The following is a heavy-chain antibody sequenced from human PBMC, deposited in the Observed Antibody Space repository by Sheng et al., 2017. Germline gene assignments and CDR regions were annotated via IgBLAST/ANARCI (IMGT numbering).Heavy chain of an antibody. CDR1: GFTFSDYY. D-gene: IGHD4-17*01. CDR3: ARPLYGDYVGSDY. J-gene: IGHJ4*02. CDR2: ISSSSSSI. V-gene: IGHV3-11*04. Sequence: QVQLVESGGGLVKPGGSLSLSCASSGFTFSDYYMSWIRQAPGKGLEWVSSISSSSSSIYYADSVRGRFTISRDNTKDSVYLQMNSLRAEDTAVYYCARPLYGDYVGSDYWGQGTLVTVSS.